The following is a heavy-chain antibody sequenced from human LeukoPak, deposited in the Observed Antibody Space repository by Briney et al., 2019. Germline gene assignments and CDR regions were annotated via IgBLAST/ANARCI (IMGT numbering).Heavy chain of an antibody. D-gene: IGHD6-19*01. Sequence: GRSLRLSCAASGFTFSSYGMHWVRQAPGKGLEWVAVIWYDGSNKYYADSVKGRFTISRDNSKNTLYLQMNSLRAEDTAVYYCAKAPGAVAGHTRLDYWGQGTLVTVSS. V-gene: IGHV3-33*06. CDR1: GFTFSSYG. CDR3: AKAPGAVAGHTRLDY. J-gene: IGHJ4*02. CDR2: IWYDGSNK.